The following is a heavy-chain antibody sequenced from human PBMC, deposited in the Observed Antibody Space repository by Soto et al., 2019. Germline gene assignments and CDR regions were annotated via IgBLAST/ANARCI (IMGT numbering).Heavy chain of an antibody. CDR3: AQVDDVAALFAY. J-gene: IGHJ4*02. V-gene: IGHV2-5*01. CDR2: IYWNDDK. CDR1: GFSLSTTGEG. Sequence: QITLKEAGPTLLKPTQTLTLTCTFSGFSLSTTGEGVGWIRQPPGKALEWLAVIYWNDDKSYSTSLKSRLTIRKDTSKKQVVLTMMNMAPVDTGTYYCAQVDDVAALFAYLGQGTLVTVSS. D-gene: IGHD6-6*01.